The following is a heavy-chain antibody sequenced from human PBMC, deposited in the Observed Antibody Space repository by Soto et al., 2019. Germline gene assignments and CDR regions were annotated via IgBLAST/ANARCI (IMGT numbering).Heavy chain of an antibody. CDR1: GFSVSTNY. Sequence: VQVVESGGGLIQAGGSRRLSGRASGFSVSTNYMAWVRQVPGKGLEWASVIYSSGQTYYPDSVKGRFTISRDNSKNTAYVQMSSLRVEDTGVYSCARIYGSGVVDVWGQGSMITVSS. D-gene: IGHD3-10*01. CDR2: IYSSGQT. V-gene: IGHV3-53*01. CDR3: ARIYGSGVVDV. J-gene: IGHJ3*01.